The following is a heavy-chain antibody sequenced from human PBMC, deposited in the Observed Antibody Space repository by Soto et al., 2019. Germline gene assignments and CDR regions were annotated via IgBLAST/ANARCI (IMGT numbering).Heavy chain of an antibody. V-gene: IGHV4-30-4*01. CDR2: IYYSGST. Sequence: SETLSLTCPVSGGSISSGDYYWSWIRQPPGKGLEWIGYIYYSGSTYYNPSLKSRVTISVDTSKNQFSLKLSSVTAADTAVYYCARRPQDCSGGRCYLYFHHWGQGTLVTVS. CDR3: ARRPQDCSGGRCYLYFHH. CDR1: GGSISSGDYY. D-gene: IGHD2-15*01. J-gene: IGHJ1*01.